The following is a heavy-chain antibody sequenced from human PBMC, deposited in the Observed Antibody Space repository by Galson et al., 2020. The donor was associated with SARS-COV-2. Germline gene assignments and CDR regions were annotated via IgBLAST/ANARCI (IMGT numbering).Heavy chain of an antibody. V-gene: IGHV4-59*13. Sequence: SETLSLTCTVSGCSISSYYWSWIRQPPGKGLEWIGSIHYSGSTNYNPSLKSRVTISVDTSKNQFSLKLSSVTAADTAVYYCARGFDYWGQGTLVTVSS. CDR1: GCSISSYY. J-gene: IGHJ4*02. CDR2: IHYSGST. CDR3: ARGFDY.